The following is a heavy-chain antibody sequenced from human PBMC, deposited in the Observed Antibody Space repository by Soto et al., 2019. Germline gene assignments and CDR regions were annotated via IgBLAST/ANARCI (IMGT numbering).Heavy chain of an antibody. V-gene: IGHV1-69*06. CDR2: IIPIFGTA. D-gene: IGHD3-22*01. J-gene: IGHJ4*02. CDR1: GCTFSSYA. CDR3: AGGYYDSSGFTRYYFDY. Sequence: SVKVSCKASGCTFSSYAISWVRQAPGQGLEWMGGIIPIFGTANYAQKFQGRVTITADKSTSTAYMELSSLRSEDTAVYYCAGGYYDSSGFTRYYFDYWGQGTLVTVS.